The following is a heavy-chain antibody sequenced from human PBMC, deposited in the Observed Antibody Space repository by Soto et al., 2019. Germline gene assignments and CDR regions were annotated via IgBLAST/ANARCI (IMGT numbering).Heavy chain of an antibody. CDR2: IYHSGST. Sequence: PSETLSLTCAVSGGSISSGGYSWSWIRQPPGKGLEWIGYIYHSGSTYYNPSLKSRVTISVNTSKNQFSLKLSSVTAADTAVYYCARERPDGARLDPWGQGTLVTDSS. V-gene: IGHV4-30-2*05. CDR3: ARERPDGARLDP. J-gene: IGHJ5*02. D-gene: IGHD6-6*01. CDR1: GGSISSGGYS.